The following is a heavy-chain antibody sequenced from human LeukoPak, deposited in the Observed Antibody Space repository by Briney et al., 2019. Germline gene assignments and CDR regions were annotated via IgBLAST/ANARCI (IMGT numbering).Heavy chain of an antibody. CDR1: GFTFSSYS. CDR2: ISSSSSYI. CDR3: ASSVYYDSSGYSFFDY. V-gene: IGHV3-21*01. Sequence: GGSLRLSCAASGFTFSSYSMNWVRQAPGKGLEWVSSISSSSSYIYYADSVKGRFTISRDNAKNSLYLQMNSLRAEDTAVYYCASSVYYDSSGYSFFDYWGQGTLVTVSS. J-gene: IGHJ4*02. D-gene: IGHD3-22*01.